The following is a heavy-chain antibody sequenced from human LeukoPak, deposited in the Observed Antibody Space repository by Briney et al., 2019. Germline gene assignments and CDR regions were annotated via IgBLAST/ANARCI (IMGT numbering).Heavy chain of an antibody. Sequence: GGSLRLSCTASGFTFSGYGMNWIRQAPGKGLEWVSSFGTRSTSIYHAGSVKGRFAISRDNAKNSLYLQMSSLRAEDTAVYYCAREVSEGFDFWGQGTLVTVSS. CDR2: FGTRSTSI. D-gene: IGHD3-22*01. CDR3: AREVSEGFDF. CDR1: GFTFSGYG. V-gene: IGHV3-21*01. J-gene: IGHJ4*02.